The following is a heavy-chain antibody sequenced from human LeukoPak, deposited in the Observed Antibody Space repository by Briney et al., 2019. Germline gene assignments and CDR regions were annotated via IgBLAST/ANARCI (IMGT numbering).Heavy chain of an antibody. V-gene: IGHV3-30-3*01. CDR3: ASKRDGGSYYLPHAPFQH. J-gene: IGHJ1*01. CDR1: GFTFSSYA. CDR2: ISYDGSNK. D-gene: IGHD1-26*01. Sequence: GGSLRLSCAASGFTFSSYAMHWVRQAPGKGLEWVAVISYDGSNKYYADSVKGRFTISRDNSKNTLYLQMNSLRAEDTAVYYCASKRDGGSYYLPHAPFQHWGQGTLVTVSS.